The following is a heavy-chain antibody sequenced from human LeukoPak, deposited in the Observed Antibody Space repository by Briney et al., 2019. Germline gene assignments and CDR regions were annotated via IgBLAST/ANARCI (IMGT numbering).Heavy chain of an antibody. Sequence: GGSMRLSCAASGFTFSSYWMHWVRQAQGEGLEWVSAISGSGGSTYYADSVKGRFTISRDNSKNTLYLQMNSLRAEDTAVYYCAKAFSSGGYYFDYWGQGTLVTVSS. J-gene: IGHJ4*02. D-gene: IGHD3-22*01. CDR2: ISGSGGST. CDR3: AKAFSSGGYYFDY. CDR1: GFTFSSYW. V-gene: IGHV3-23*01.